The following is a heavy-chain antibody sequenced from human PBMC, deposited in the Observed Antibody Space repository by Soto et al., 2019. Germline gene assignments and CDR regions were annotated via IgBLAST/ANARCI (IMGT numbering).Heavy chain of an antibody. D-gene: IGHD4-17*01. J-gene: IGHJ6*03. CDR1: GYTFSTFA. CDR3: ARGSYAHGDYTFDYYYMDV. V-gene: IGHV1-3*01. Sequence: QVQLVQSGTEVEKPGASVKVSCKASGYTFSTFAIHWVRHAPGQRPEWMGLINAGNGDTKYSQKFQDRITITRDTSASTTYMDLSSLRSEDTAVYFCARGSYAHGDYTFDYYYMDVWGKGTTVTVSS. CDR2: INAGNGDT.